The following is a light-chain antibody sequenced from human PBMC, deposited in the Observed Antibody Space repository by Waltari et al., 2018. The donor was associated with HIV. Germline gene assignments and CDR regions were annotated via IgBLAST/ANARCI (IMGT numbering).Light chain of an antibody. J-gene: IGLJ3*02. CDR2: SNN. Sequence: QSVLTQPPSASGTPGQRVTISCSGTSSNIGSNTVNWYQQLPGTAPKLLIYSNNQRPSGVPDRFSGSKSGTSASLAISWLQSEDGADYYCAAWDDSLNGLWVFGGGTKLTVL. V-gene: IGLV1-44*01. CDR3: AAWDDSLNGLWV. CDR1: SSNIGSNT.